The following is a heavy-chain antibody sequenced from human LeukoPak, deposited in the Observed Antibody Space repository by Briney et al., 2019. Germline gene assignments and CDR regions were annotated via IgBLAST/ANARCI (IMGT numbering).Heavy chain of an antibody. V-gene: IGHV3-30*02. J-gene: IGHJ4*02. CDR2: IRSDGGNK. Sequence: GGSLRLSCAASGFRFSGIGMHWVRQAPGKGLDWVAYIRSDGGNKHYADSVKGRFSISRDNSKNTLSLEMNGLRTEDTAVYYCAKDLWYTSSSEEYWGQGTLVTVSS. CDR3: AKDLWYTSSSEEY. D-gene: IGHD6-6*01. CDR1: GFRFSGIG.